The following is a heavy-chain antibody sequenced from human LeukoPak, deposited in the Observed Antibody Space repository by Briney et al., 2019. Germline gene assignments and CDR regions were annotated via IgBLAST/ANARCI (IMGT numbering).Heavy chain of an antibody. D-gene: IGHD3-10*01. V-gene: IGHV1-18*01. CDR3: ARGVRDGMDV. CDR1: GFTFINYG. Sequence: ASVKVCCKASGFTFINYGLTWVRQAPGQGLEWMGWIRAYNGNTNYAQKLQGRVTMTTDTSTTTAYMELTSLRSDDTAVYYCARGVRDGMDVWGQGTTVTVSS. CDR2: IRAYNGNT. J-gene: IGHJ6*02.